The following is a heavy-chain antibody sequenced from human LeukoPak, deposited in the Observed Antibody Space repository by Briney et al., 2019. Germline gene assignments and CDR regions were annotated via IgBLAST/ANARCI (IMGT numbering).Heavy chain of an antibody. J-gene: IGHJ6*02. Sequence: ASVKVSCMASGGTFNNYSISWVRQAPGRGLECMGRIIPILGIANYTQKFQGRVTITADKSTSTTYMELSSLRSEDTAVYYCARGGTPAVGTYYYYDGMDVWGQGTTVTVS. V-gene: IGHV1-69*02. CDR2: IIPILGIA. CDR3: ARGGTPAVGTYYYYDGMDV. D-gene: IGHD1-26*01. CDR1: GGTFNNYS.